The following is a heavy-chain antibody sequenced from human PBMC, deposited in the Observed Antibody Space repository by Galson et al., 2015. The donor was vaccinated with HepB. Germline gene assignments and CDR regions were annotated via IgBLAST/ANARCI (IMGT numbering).Heavy chain of an antibody. Sequence: SLRLSCAASGFTFSSHTMHWVRQAPGKGLEWASSISMTATYIYYADSVRGRFTISRDNPKNLLYLQMNSLRAEDTAVYYCARAVIWGWFDPWGQGALVTVSS. J-gene: IGHJ5*02. CDR2: ISMTATYI. CDR3: ARAVIWGWFDP. V-gene: IGHV3-21*01. D-gene: IGHD3-16*02. CDR1: GFTFSSHT.